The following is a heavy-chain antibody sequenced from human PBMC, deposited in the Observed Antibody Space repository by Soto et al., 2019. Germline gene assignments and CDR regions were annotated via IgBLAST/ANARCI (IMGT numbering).Heavy chain of an antibody. CDR3: AKDATRTSGWYYFDY. CDR1: GFRFSILA. Sequence: PWGSLRLSCAASGFRFSILAMGWFRQAPGKGLEWVSVIDYSGGTTYYTHGVKGRFIISRDNSKKMLYLQMTSLRAEDTAVYYCAKDATRTSGWYYFDYWGQGALVTVSS. J-gene: IGHJ4*02. CDR2: IDYSGGTT. V-gene: IGHV3-23*01. D-gene: IGHD6-19*01.